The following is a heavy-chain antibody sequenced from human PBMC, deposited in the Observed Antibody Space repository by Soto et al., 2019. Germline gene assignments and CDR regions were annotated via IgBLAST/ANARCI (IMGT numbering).Heavy chain of an antibody. J-gene: IGHJ4*02. V-gene: IGHV3-49*04. D-gene: IGHD5-12*01. CDR3: TRGRDGYNPYYFLY. Sequence: PGGSLRLSCAASGFTFSIYAMSWVRQAPGKGLEWLGFIRNDIYDETTEYAASVKGRIIISRDDSKSMAYLQMDSLKTEDTGVYYCTRGRDGYNPYYFLYWGQGALVTVSS. CDR2: IRNDIYDETT. CDR1: GFTFSIYA.